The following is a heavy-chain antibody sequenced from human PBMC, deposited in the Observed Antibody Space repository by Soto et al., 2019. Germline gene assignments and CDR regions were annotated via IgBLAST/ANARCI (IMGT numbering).Heavy chain of an antibody. CDR2: ISAGGSNT. V-gene: IGHV3-23*01. CDR3: AKKGPPRDAFDI. CDR1: GFTFRSYA. J-gene: IGHJ3*02. Sequence: EVQLLESGGGLVQPGVSLRLSCAVAGFTFRSYAMSWVRQAPGKGPEWVSVISAGGSNTYYAESVKGRFTISRDNSKNTLYLQMNSLRDEDTAVYYCAKKGPPRDAFDIWGQGTMVTVST.